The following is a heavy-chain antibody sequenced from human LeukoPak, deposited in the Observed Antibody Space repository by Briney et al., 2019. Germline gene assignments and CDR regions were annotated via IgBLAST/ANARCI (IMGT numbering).Heavy chain of an antibody. J-gene: IGHJ4*02. CDR2: ISSSGSTI. V-gene: IGHV3-11*04. CDR1: GFTFSDYY. CDR3: AREGECSGGSCHFPSGLFDY. D-gene: IGHD2-15*01. Sequence: GGSLRLSCAASGFTFSDYYMSWIRQAPGKGLEWVSYISSSGSTIYYADSVKGRFTISRDNAKNSLYLQMNSLRAEDTAVYYCAREGECSGGSCHFPSGLFDYWGQGTLVTVSS.